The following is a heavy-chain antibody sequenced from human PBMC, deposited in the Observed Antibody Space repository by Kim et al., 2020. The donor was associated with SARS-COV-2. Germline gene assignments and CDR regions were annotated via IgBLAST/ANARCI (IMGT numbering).Heavy chain of an antibody. Sequence: SETLSLTCTVSGGSISSSSYYWGWIRQPPGKGLEWIGSIYYSGSTYYNPSLKSRVTISVDTSKNQFSLKLSSVTAADTAVYYCARGMGLRWAGGFDYWGQGTLVTVSS. CDR1: GGSISSSSYY. D-gene: IGHD5-18*01. V-gene: IGHV4-39*01. CDR2: IYYSGST. CDR3: ARGMGLRWAGGFDY. J-gene: IGHJ4*02.